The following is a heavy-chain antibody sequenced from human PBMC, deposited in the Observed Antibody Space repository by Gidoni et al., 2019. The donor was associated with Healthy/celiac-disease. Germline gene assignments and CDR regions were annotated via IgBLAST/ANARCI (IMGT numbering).Heavy chain of an antibody. CDR1: GGTFSSYA. V-gene: IGHV1-69*01. CDR3: ARDLSTVVPAALYGMDV. CDR2: IIPIFGTA. D-gene: IGHD2-2*01. J-gene: IGHJ6*02. Sequence: QVQLVQSGAEVKKPGSSVKVSCKASGGTFSSYAISWVRQAPGQGLEWMGGIIPIFGTANYAQKFQGRVTITADESTSTAYMELSSLRSEDTAVYYCARDLSTVVPAALYGMDVWGQGTTVTVSS.